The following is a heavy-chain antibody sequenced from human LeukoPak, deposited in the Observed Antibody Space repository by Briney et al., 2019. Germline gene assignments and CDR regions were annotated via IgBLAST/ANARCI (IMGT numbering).Heavy chain of an antibody. D-gene: IGHD5-12*01. CDR1: GFTLSSYA. CDR2: ISGSGGST. V-gene: IGHV3-23*01. CDR3: AKDGGYSGYDLDYYFDY. J-gene: IGHJ4*02. Sequence: PGGSLRLSCAASGFTLSSYAMNWVRQAPGKGLEWVSAISGSGGSTYYADSVKGRFTISRDNSKNTLYLQMNSLRAEDTAVYYCAKDGGYSGYDLDYYFDYWGQGTLVTVSS.